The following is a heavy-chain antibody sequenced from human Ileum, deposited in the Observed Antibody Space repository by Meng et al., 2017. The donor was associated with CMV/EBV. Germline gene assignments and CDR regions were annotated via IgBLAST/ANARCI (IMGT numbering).Heavy chain of an antibody. Sequence: QVQLVESGGGVVQPGGALRLSCAASGFSFSGDAMHWVRQAPGKGLEWVALIRSNGNNKFYADSMRGRFTISRDNSKNTLYLQLNSLRVEDTAVYYCARDAFYATFENWGQGTVVTVSS. D-gene: IGHD5/OR15-5a*01. CDR2: IRSNGNNK. CDR3: ARDAFYATFEN. CDR1: GFSFSGDA. J-gene: IGHJ3*02. V-gene: IGHV3-30*02.